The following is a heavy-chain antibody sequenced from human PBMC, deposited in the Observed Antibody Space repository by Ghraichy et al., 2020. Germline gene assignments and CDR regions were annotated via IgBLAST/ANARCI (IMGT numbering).Heavy chain of an antibody. Sequence: GGSLRLSCAASGFTFSIYTMSWVRQAPGKGLEWVSVISSSSNYMYYADSVKGRFTISRDNAKNSLSLQMDSLRAEDTAVYYCARDVGTGSDTRGMDVWGQGTTVTVSS. J-gene: IGHJ6*02. CDR1: GFTFSIYT. CDR2: ISSSSNYM. V-gene: IGHV3-21*01. D-gene: IGHD3-10*01. CDR3: ARDVGTGSDTRGMDV.